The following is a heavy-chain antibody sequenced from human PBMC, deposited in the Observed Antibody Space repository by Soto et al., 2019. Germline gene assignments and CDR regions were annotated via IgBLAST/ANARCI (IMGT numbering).Heavy chain of an antibody. CDR1: GDSVSSNSAA. CDR2: TYYRSKWYN. J-gene: IGHJ3*02. CDR3: ARVRVTYYYGSGSYYDAFDI. Sequence: QVQLQQSGPGLVKPSQTLSLTCAISGDSVSSNSAAWNWIRQSPSRGLEWLGRTYYRSKWYNDYAVSVKSRITINPYTSKNQFSLQLNSVTPEDTAVYYCARVRVTYYYGSGSYYDAFDIWGQGTMVTVSS. D-gene: IGHD3-10*01. V-gene: IGHV6-1*01.